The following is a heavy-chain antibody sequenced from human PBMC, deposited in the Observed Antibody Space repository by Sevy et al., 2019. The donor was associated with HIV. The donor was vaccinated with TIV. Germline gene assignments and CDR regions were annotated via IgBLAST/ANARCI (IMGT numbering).Heavy chain of an antibody. D-gene: IGHD2-2*01. V-gene: IGHV1-18*01. CDR1: GYTFTSYG. CDR2: ISAYNGNT. Sequence: ASVKVSCKASGYTFTSYGISWVRQAPGQGLEWMGWISAYNGNTNYTQKLQGRVTMTTDTSTSTAYMELRSLRSDDTAVYYCASQGYCSSTSCYPYYYGMDVWGQGTTVTVSS. CDR3: ASQGYCSSTSCYPYYYGMDV. J-gene: IGHJ6*02.